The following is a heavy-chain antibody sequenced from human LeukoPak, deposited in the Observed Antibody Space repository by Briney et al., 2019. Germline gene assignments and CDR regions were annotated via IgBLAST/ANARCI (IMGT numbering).Heavy chain of an antibody. J-gene: IGHJ5*02. Sequence: ASVKVSCKASGYTFTIYDINWVRQGTGQGLEWMGWMNPNSGNTGYAQKFQGRDTITRNTSISTAYMELSSLRSEDTAVYYCARGLLSFMRSDHSNYWDNLFDPWDQGTLVTVSS. CDR2: MNPNSGNT. CDR1: GYTFTIYD. CDR3: ARGLLSFMRSDHSNYWDNLFDP. D-gene: IGHD4-11*01. V-gene: IGHV1-8*03.